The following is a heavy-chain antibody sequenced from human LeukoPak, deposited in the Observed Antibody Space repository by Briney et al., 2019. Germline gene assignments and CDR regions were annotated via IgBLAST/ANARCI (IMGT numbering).Heavy chain of an antibody. D-gene: IGHD3-22*01. Sequence: PSETLSLTCTVSGGSISSGRYYWSWIRQPAGKGLEWIGRIYTSGSTNYNPSLKSRVTISVDTSKNQFSLKLSSVTAADTAVYSCARAYPNSSGYSYDYWGQGTLVTVSS. CDR2: IYTSGST. V-gene: IGHV4-61*02. CDR3: ARAYPNSSGYSYDY. CDR1: GGSISSGRYY. J-gene: IGHJ4*02.